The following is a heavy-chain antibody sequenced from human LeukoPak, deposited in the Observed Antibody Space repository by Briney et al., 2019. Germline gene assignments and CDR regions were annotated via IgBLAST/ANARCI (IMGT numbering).Heavy chain of an antibody. CDR3: ARAGYSSSWYDFGGYYYNYYMDV. CDR2: MNPNSGNT. Sequence: GASVKVSCKASGYTFTSYDINWVRQATGQGLEWMGWMNPNSGNTGYAQKFQGRVTMTRNTSISAAYMELSSLRSEDTAVYYCARAGYSSSWYDFGGYYYNYYMDVWGKGTTVTVSS. D-gene: IGHD6-13*01. J-gene: IGHJ6*03. CDR1: GYTFTSYD. V-gene: IGHV1-8*01.